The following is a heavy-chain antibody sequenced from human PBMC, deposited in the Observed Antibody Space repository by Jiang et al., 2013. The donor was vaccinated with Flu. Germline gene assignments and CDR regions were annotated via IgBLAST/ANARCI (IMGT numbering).Heavy chain of an antibody. D-gene: IGHD6-19*01. J-gene: IGHJ2*01. CDR3: AREARVAPRTGIAVAGRPDRVYWYFDL. CDR2: IYYSGST. V-gene: IGHV4-39*07. Sequence: LLKPSETLSLTCTVSGGSISSSTYYWGWIRQPPGKGLEWIGTIYYSGSTYYNPSLKSRVTLSVDTSKNQFSLKLSSVTAADTAVYYCAREARVAPRTGIAVAGRPDRVYWYFDLWGLAPWSLSPQ. CDR1: GGSISSSTYY.